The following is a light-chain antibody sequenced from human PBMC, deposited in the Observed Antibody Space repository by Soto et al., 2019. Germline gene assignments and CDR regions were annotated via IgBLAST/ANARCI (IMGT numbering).Light chain of an antibody. Sequence: EIVITQSPATLSVSPGARATLSCRANQNVGSNLAWYQQKPGQAPRLLIYDASNRATGIPARFSGSGSGTDFTLTISSLEPEDFAVYYCQQRSNWPLTFGQGTRLEIK. V-gene: IGKV3-11*01. CDR2: DAS. J-gene: IGKJ5*01. CDR3: QQRSNWPLT. CDR1: QNVGSN.